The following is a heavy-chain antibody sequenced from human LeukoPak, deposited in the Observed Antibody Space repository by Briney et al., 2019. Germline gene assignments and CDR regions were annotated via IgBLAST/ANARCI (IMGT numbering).Heavy chain of an antibody. CDR1: GGSISPGYY. D-gene: IGHD6-13*01. CDR2: IYSSGDT. Sequence: SETLSLTCTVSGGSISPGYYWSWVRQPAGKELQWIGRIYSSGDTHYNPSFQSRVTMSVDTSKNQFSLNLSSVTAADTAVYYCARDNIPAHINDAFDIWGQGRMVTVSA. V-gene: IGHV4-4*07. CDR3: ARDNIPAHINDAFDI. J-gene: IGHJ3*02.